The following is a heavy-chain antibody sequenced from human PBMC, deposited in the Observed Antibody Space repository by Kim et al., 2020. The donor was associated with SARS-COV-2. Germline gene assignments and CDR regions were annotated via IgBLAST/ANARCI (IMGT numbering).Heavy chain of an antibody. CDR2: ISYDGSKQ. J-gene: IGHJ3*02. D-gene: IGHD2-15*01. V-gene: IGHV3-30*18. CDR3: AKDRRGYCSGGSCGGAFDI. CDR1: GFAFSTFG. Sequence: GGSLRLSCAASGFAFSTFGMNWVRQAPGKGLEWVAFISYDGSKQYYADSVKGRFTISRDNSKNTLYLQMNSLRAEDTAVYYCAKDRRGYCSGGSCGGAFDIWGQGTMVTVSS.